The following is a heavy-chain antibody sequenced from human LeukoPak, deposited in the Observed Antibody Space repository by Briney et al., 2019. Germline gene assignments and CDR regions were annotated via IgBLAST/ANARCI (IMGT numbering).Heavy chain of an antibody. V-gene: IGHV3-23*01. CDR1: GFTFSSYG. CDR3: TTDHYDYVWGSYRPDY. D-gene: IGHD3-16*02. J-gene: IGHJ4*02. CDR2: ISNSGGST. Sequence: PGGSLRLSCAASGFTFSSYGMSWVRQAPGKGLEWVSSISNSGGSTYYADSVKGRFTISRDNSKNTLFLQMNSLKTEDTAVYYCTTDHYDYVWGSYRPDYWGQGTLVTVSS.